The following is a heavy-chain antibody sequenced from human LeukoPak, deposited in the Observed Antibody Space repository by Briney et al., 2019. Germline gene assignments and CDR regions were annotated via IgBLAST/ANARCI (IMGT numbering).Heavy chain of an antibody. CDR3: ARSVVRGVLYFHYMDV. CDR1: GFSVRSNY. Sequence: PGGSLRLSCAASGFSVRSNYMSWVRQAPGKGLEWVSVIYSGGSTYSGGGTYYADSVKGRFTISRDNSKNTLYLQMNSLRAEDTAVYFCARSVVRGVLYFHYMDVWGKGTTVTISS. V-gene: IGHV3-23*03. J-gene: IGHJ6*03. CDR2: IYSGGSTYSGGGT. D-gene: IGHD3-10*01.